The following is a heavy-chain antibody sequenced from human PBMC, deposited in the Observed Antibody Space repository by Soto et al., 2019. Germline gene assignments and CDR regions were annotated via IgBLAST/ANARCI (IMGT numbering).Heavy chain of an antibody. CDR2: ISGSGGST. Sequence: GGSLRLSCAASGFTFSSYAMSWVRQAPGKGLEWVSAISGSGGSTYYADSVKGRFTISRDNSKNTLYLQMNSLRAEDTAVYYCAKDGHTCSGGSCYVLDWGQGTLVTVSS. CDR1: GFTFSSYA. CDR3: AKDGHTCSGGSCYVLD. V-gene: IGHV3-23*01. D-gene: IGHD2-15*01. J-gene: IGHJ4*02.